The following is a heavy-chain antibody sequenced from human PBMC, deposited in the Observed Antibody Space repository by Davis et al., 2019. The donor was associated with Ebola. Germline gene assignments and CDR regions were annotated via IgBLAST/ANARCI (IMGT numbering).Heavy chain of an antibody. CDR2: INPNSGGT. D-gene: IGHD2-15*01. CDR1: GYTFTSYY. CDR3: ARVWGSSYGPFDP. J-gene: IGHJ5*02. Sequence: ASVKVSCKASGYTFTSYYMHWVRQAPGQGLEWMGWINPNSGGTNYAQKFQGRVTMTRDTSISTAYMELSRLRSDDTAVYYCARVWGSSYGPFDPWGQGTLVTVSS. V-gene: IGHV1-2*02.